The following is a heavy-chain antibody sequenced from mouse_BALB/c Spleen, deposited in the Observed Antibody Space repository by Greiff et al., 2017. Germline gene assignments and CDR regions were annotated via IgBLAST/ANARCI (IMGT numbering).Heavy chain of an antibody. CDR2: INPGSGGT. CDR1: GYAFTNYL. D-gene: IGHD2-3*01. J-gene: IGHJ4*01. V-gene: IGHV1-54*01. CDR3: ARWGDGYYYAMDY. Sequence: VQLVESGAELVRPGTSVKVSCKASGYAFTNYLIEWVKQRPGQGLEWIGVINPGSGGTNYNEKFKGKATLTADKSSSTAYMQLSSLTSDDSAVYFCARWGDGYYYAMDYWGQGTSVTVSS.